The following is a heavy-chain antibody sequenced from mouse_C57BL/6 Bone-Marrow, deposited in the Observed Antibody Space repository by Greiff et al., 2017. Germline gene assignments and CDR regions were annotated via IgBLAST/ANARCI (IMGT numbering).Heavy chain of an antibody. Sequence: DVMLVESGGDLVKPGGSLKLSCAASGFTFSSYGMSWVRQTPDKRLEWVATISSGGSYTYYPDSVKGRFTISRDNAKNTLYLQMSSLKSEDTAMYYCARHYYGSSSWYFDVWGTGTTVTVSS. CDR1: GFTFSSYG. V-gene: IGHV5-6*02. CDR3: ARHYYGSSSWYFDV. J-gene: IGHJ1*03. D-gene: IGHD1-1*01. CDR2: ISSGGSYT.